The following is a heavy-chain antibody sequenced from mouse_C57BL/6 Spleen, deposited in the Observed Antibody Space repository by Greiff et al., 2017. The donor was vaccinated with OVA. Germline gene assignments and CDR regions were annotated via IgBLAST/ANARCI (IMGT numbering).Heavy chain of an antibody. CDR2: IDPEDGET. D-gene: IGHD1-1*01. J-gene: IGHJ4*01. CDR3: ASPYYGSSYVDGAMDY. V-gene: IGHV14-2*01. CDR1: GFNIKDYY. Sequence: EVQLQQSGAELVKPGASVKLSCTASGFNIKDYYMHWVKQRTEQGLEWIGRIDPEDGETKYAPKFQGKATITADTSSNTAYLQLSSLTSEDTAVYYCASPYYGSSYVDGAMDYWGQGTSVTVSS.